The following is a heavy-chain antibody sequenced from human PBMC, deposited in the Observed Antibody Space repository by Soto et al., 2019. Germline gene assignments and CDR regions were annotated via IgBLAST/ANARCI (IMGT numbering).Heavy chain of an antibody. CDR1: VVSIRSDDSY. V-gene: IGHV4-30-4*02. Sequence: PSDTLSLTCTVSVVSIRSDDSYCSWIRQPPGKGLEWIGYIYYSGTTYYNPSLKSRVTISLNTSKNQFSLSLSSVTAADTAVFYCARTSYYDSGTEYWGQGTLVIVSS. CDR2: IYYSGTT. CDR3: ARTSYYDSGTEY. D-gene: IGHD3-22*01. J-gene: IGHJ4*02.